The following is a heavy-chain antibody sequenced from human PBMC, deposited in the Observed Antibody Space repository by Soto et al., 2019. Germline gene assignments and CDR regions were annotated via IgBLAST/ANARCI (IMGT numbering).Heavy chain of an antibody. CDR2: IYYSGST. J-gene: IGHJ4*02. CDR3: ARATVTTAYFDY. D-gene: IGHD4-4*01. CDR1: GGSISSGGYY. Sequence: SETLSLTCTVSGGSISSGGYYWSWIRQHPGKGLEWIGYIYYSGSTYYNPSLKSRVTISVDTSKNQSSLKLSSVTAADTAVYYCARATVTTAYFDYWGQGTLVTVSS. V-gene: IGHV4-31*03.